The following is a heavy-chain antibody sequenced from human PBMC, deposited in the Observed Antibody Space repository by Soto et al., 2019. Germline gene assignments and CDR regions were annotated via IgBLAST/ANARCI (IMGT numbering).Heavy chain of an antibody. V-gene: IGHV3-23*01. CDR1: GFTFSSSA. D-gene: IGHD3-22*01. CDR3: AKDREYYYDSSPAFDY. CDR2: ISGSDGST. J-gene: IGHJ4*02. Sequence: GGSLRLSCAASGFTFSSSAMSWVRQAPGKGLEWVSAISGSDGSTCYADSVKGRFPISRDNSKNTLYLQMNSLRAEDTAVYYCAKDREYYYDSSPAFDYWGQGTLVTVSS.